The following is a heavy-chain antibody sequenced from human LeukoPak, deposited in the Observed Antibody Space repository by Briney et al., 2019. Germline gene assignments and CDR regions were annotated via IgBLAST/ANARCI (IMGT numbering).Heavy chain of an antibody. V-gene: IGHV3-7*01. D-gene: IGHD3-10*01. J-gene: IGHJ5*02. CDR3: ARGDYYL. CDR2: IKNDGAVK. CDR1: GFTFSYHW. Sequence: GGSLRLSCAASGFTFSYHWMTWVRQAPGKGLEWVANIKNDGAVKNYVDSVKGRFTISRDNAKNSLYLQMNSLRAEDTAVYYCARGDYYLWGQGTLVTVSS.